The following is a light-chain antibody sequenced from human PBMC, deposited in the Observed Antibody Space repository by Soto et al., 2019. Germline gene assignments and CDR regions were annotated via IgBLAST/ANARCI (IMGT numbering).Light chain of an antibody. V-gene: IGKV3-20*01. CDR1: QSVTSNY. Sequence: EIGLTQSPGTLSLSPGERATLSCSASQSVTSNYLAWYQQKPVQAPSLVIYGASSRATGIPDRFSGSGSGTDFTLTITKLEPEDFAVYYCQQDGSSPTFGQGTKVEIK. CDR2: GAS. J-gene: IGKJ1*01. CDR3: QQDGSSPT.